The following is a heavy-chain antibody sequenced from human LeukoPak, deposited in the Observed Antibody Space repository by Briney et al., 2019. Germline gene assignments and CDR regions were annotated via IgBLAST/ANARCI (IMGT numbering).Heavy chain of an antibody. J-gene: IGHJ4*02. Sequence: PSETLSLTCTVSGGSISSSSYYWGWIRQPPGKGLEWIGYIYYSGSTNYNPSLKSRVTISVDTSKNQFSLKLSSVTAADTAVYYCARDVDSSGWPHFDYWGQGTLVTVSS. CDR3: ARDVDSSGWPHFDY. D-gene: IGHD6-19*01. CDR1: GGSISSSSYY. V-gene: IGHV4-61*01. CDR2: IYYSGST.